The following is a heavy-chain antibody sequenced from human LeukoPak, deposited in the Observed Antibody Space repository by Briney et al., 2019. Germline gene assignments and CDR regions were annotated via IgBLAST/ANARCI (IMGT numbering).Heavy chain of an antibody. V-gene: IGHV1-8*01. CDR3: ARDPLQSYYYYYGMDV. J-gene: IGHJ6*02. Sequence: ASVKVSCKASGYTFTSYDINWVRQATGQGLEWMGWMNPNSGNTGYAQKLQGRVTMTTDTSTSTAYMELRSLRSDDTAVYYCARDPLQSYYYYYGMDVWGQGTTVTVSS. D-gene: IGHD4-11*01. CDR2: MNPNSGNT. CDR1: GYTFTSYD.